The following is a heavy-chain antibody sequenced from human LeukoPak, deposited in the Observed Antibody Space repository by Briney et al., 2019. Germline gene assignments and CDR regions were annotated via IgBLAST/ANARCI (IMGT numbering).Heavy chain of an antibody. CDR1: GGSISSSGYY. V-gene: IGHV4-39*07. Sequence: PSETLSLTCTVSGGSISSSGYYWSWIRQPPGKGLEWIGEINHSGSTNYNPSLKSRVTISVDTSKNQFSLKLSSVTAADTAVYYCARGRYSSSSRHYFDYWGQGTLVTVSS. CDR2: INHSGST. D-gene: IGHD6-6*01. J-gene: IGHJ4*02. CDR3: ARGRYSSSSRHYFDY.